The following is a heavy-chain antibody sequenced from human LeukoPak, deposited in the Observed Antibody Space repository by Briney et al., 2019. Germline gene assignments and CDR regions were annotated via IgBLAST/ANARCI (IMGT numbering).Heavy chain of an antibody. Sequence: ASVKVSCKASGYTFTSYGISWVRQAPGQGLEWMGWISAYNGNTNYAQKLQGRVTMTTDTSTSTAYMELRSLRSDDTAVYYCARAKLGYCSSTSCYEEDAFDIWGQGTMVTVSS. J-gene: IGHJ3*02. V-gene: IGHV1-18*01. CDR1: GYTFTSYG. D-gene: IGHD2-2*01. CDR3: ARAKLGYCSSTSCYEEDAFDI. CDR2: ISAYNGNT.